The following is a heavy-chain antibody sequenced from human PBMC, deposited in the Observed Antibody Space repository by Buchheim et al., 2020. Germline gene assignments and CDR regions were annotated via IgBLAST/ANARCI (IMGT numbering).Heavy chain of an antibody. D-gene: IGHD3-10*01. CDR1: GFTFSNVW. J-gene: IGHJ4*02. CDR2: IRSKTDGGTT. CDR3: TTDMRRELMWLFDY. V-gene: IGHV3-15*01. Sequence: EVQLVESGGDFVKPGGSLRLSCAASGFTFSNVWMSWVRQAPGKGLEWVGRIRSKTDGGTTDYAAPVKGRFTISRDDSKNTLYLQMDSLKSEDTAVYYCTTDMRRELMWLFDYWGQGTL.